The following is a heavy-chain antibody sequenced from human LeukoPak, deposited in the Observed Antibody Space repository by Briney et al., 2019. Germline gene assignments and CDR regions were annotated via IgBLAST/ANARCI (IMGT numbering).Heavy chain of an antibody. CDR2: MNPNSGNT. Sequence: ASVKVSCKTSGYTFTSYDINWVRQAAGQGLEWMGWMNPNSGNTGCAQKFQGRVTITSSTSTSTAFMELGSLTSEDTAVYYCARGGASAAARRFDPWGQGTLVTVSS. CDR1: GYTFTSYD. D-gene: IGHD6-13*01. CDR3: ARGGASAAARRFDP. J-gene: IGHJ5*02. V-gene: IGHV1-8*01.